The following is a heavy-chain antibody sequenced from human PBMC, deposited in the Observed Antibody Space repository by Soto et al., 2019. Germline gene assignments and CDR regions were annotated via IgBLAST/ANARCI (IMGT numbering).Heavy chain of an antibody. CDR2: ISSTTNYI. Sequence: GGSLRLSCAASGFTLTRYSMNWVRQAPGKGLEWVSSISSTTNYIYYGDSMKGRFTISRDNAKNSLYLEMNSLRAEDTAVYYCARESEDLTSNFDYWGQGTLVTV. CDR3: ARESEDLTSNFDY. V-gene: IGHV3-21*06. CDR1: GFTLTRYS. J-gene: IGHJ4*02.